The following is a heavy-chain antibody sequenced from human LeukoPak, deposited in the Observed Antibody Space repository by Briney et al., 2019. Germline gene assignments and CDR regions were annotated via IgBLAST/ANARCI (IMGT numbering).Heavy chain of an antibody. CDR3: ARAKAAAGIDYFDY. CDR1: GASISDYY. V-gene: IGHV4-59*13. J-gene: IGHJ4*02. D-gene: IGHD6-13*01. Sequence: SETLSLTCTVSGASISDYYWNWIRQPPGKGLEWIGRIYYSGSTNYKPSLKSRVTISVDTSKNQFSMKLSSVTAADTAVYYCARAKAAAGIDYFDYWGQGTLVTVSS. CDR2: IYYSGST.